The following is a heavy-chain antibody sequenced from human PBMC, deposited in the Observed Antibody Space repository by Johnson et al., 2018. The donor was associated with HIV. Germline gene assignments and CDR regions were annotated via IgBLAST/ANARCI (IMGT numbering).Heavy chain of an antibody. V-gene: IGHV3-9*01. D-gene: IGHD3-10*01. CDR1: GFTFGSYV. J-gene: IGHJ3*02. Sequence: VQLVESGGGLVKPGGSLRLSCAASGFTFGSYVMSWVRQVPGKGLEWVSGISWNSGSIGYADSVKGRFTISRDNAKNSLYLQMNSLRAEDTALYYCAKDSGRGVTDAFDIWGQGTMVTVSS. CDR3: AKDSGRGVTDAFDI. CDR2: ISWNSGSI.